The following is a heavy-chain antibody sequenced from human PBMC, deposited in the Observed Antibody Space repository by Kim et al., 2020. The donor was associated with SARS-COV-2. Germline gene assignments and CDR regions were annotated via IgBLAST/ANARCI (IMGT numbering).Heavy chain of an antibody. CDR3: ARDQWLADYYGMDV. Sequence: GGSLRLSCAASGFTFSSYEMNWVRQAPGKGLEWVSYISSSGSSIYYADSAKGRFTISRDNAKNSLYLQMNSLRAEDTAVYYCARDQWLADYYGMDVWGQGTTVTVSS. V-gene: IGHV3-48*03. J-gene: IGHJ6*02. CDR2: ISSSGSSI. CDR1: GFTFSSYE. D-gene: IGHD6-19*01.